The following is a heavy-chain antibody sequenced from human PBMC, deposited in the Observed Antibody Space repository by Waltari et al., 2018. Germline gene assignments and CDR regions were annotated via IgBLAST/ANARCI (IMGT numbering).Heavy chain of an antibody. Sequence: QVQLQESGPGLVKPSETLSLTCAVSGYSISSGYYWGWIRQPPGKGLEWIGSIYHSGSTSYNPSLKSRVTISVDTSKNQFSLKLSSVTAADTAVYYCARAAGPFDYWGQGTLVTVSS. J-gene: IGHJ4*02. CDR2: IYHSGST. V-gene: IGHV4-38-2*01. D-gene: IGHD2-15*01. CDR1: GYSISSGYY. CDR3: ARAAGPFDY.